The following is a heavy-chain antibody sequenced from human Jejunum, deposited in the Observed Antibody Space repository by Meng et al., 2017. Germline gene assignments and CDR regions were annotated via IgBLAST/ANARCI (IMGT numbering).Heavy chain of an antibody. D-gene: IGHD6-19*01. CDR3: ARGGEQWLLNWFDP. V-gene: IGHV1-18*01. J-gene: IGHJ5*02. CDR1: GYTFNTYY. Sequence: ASVKVSCKTSGYTFNTYYITWVRQAPGQGLECMGWISPYTGNTNYAQKFQDRVTMTTDTSTTTAYMELRSLRSDDTAVYYCARGGEQWLLNWFDPWGQGTRVTGAS. CDR2: ISPYTGNT.